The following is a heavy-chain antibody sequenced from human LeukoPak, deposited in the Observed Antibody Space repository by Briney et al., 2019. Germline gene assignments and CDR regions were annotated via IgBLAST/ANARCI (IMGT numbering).Heavy chain of an antibody. Sequence: ASVKVSCKASGYTFTGYYMHWVRQAPGQGLEWMGWINPNSGGTNYAQKFQGRVTMTRDNAKNSLYLQMNSLRAEDTAVYYCARDFGVVMSVYYYGMDVWGQGTTVTVSS. CDR1: GYTFTGYY. V-gene: IGHV1-2*02. J-gene: IGHJ6*02. CDR2: INPNSGGT. CDR3: ARDFGVVMSVYYYGMDV. D-gene: IGHD3-3*01.